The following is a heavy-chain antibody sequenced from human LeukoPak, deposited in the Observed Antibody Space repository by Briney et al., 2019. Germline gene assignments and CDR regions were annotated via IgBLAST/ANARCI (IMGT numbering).Heavy chain of an antibody. Sequence: SQTLSLTCTVSGGSISSGGYYWSWIRQHPGKGLEWIGYIYHSGSTYYNPSLKSRVTISVDTSKDQLSLMLSSVTAADTAVYYCAGDKRRYCSAGSCYYYYGMDVWGQGTTVTVSS. J-gene: IGHJ6*02. D-gene: IGHD2-15*01. CDR3: AGDKRRYCSAGSCYYYYGMDV. CDR2: IYHSGST. V-gene: IGHV4-31*03. CDR1: GGSISSGGYY.